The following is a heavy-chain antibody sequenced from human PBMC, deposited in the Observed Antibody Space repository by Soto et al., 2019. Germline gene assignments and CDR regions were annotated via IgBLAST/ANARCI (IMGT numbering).Heavy chain of an antibody. Sequence: GGSLRLSCAPSGFTFSSYGMHGVLQAPGKGLEWVAVTSYDGSNKNYVDSVKGRFTIPRDNSKNTLYLQMNSLRAEDTAVYYCAKDPRVQGAYYYYGMDVWGQGTTVTVSS. D-gene: IGHD1-26*01. V-gene: IGHV3-30*18. CDR3: AKDPRVQGAYYYYGMDV. CDR2: TSYDGSNK. J-gene: IGHJ6*02. CDR1: GFTFSSYG.